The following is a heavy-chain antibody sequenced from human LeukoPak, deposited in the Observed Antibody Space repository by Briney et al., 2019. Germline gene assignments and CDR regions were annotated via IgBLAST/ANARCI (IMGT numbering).Heavy chain of an antibody. D-gene: IGHD2-2*01. V-gene: IGHV3-23*01. CDR3: AKGRGYCSSTSCFVLDY. CDR1: GFTFSSYA. Sequence: GGSLRLSCAASGFTFSSYAMSWFRQAPGKGLEWVSAISGSGGSTYYADSVKGRFTISRDNSKNTLYLQMNSLRAEDTAVYYCAKGRGYCSSTSCFVLDYWGQGTLVTVSS. CDR2: ISGSGGST. J-gene: IGHJ4*02.